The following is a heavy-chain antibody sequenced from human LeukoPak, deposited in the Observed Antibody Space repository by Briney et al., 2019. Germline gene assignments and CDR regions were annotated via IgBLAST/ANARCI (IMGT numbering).Heavy chain of an antibody. D-gene: IGHD6-13*01. V-gene: IGHV1-2*02. CDR3: ARGAEAETSPLDY. Sequence: ASVKVSCKASGYTFTGYYMHWVRQAPGQGLEWMGWINPNSGGTNYAQKFQGRVTMTRDTSISTAYMELSRLRSDDTAVYYCARGAEAETSPLDYWGQGTLVTVSS. J-gene: IGHJ4*02. CDR1: GYTFTGYY. CDR2: INPNSGGT.